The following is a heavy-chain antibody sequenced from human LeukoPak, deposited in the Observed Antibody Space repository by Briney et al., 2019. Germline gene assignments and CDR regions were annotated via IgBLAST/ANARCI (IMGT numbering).Heavy chain of an antibody. J-gene: IGHJ4*02. CDR1: GGSISSSSYY. V-gene: IGHV4-39*01. Sequence: SETLSLTCSLSGGSISSSSYYWAWIRQPPGKGLEWIGSIYYSGNTYYSPSLKSRVTIFVDTSKNEFSLKLSSVTAADTAVYYCATMDGYKRFDYWGQGTLVTVSS. D-gene: IGHD5-24*01. CDR3: ATMDGYKRFDY. CDR2: IYYSGNT.